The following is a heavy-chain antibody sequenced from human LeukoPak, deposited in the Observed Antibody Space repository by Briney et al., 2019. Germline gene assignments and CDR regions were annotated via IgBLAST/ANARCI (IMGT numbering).Heavy chain of an antibody. J-gene: IGHJ6*03. D-gene: IGHD3-3*01. V-gene: IGHV3-11*04. CDR3: AREGLRTYYDFWSGYQTYYYYYMDV. CDR2: ISSGGITI. CDR1: GFTFSDYY. Sequence: PGGSLRLSCAASGFTFSDYYMSWIRQAPGKGLQWVSHISSGGITISYADSVKGRFTISRDNAKNSLYLQMNSLRAEDTAVYYCAREGLRTYYDFWSGYQTYYYYYMDVWGKGTTVTVSS.